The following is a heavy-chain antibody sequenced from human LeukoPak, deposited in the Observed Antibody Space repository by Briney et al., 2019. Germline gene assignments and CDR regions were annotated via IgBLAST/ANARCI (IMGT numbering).Heavy chain of an antibody. Sequence: GGSLRLSCAASGFTFDDYAMHWVRQAPGKGLEWVSLISGDGGSTYYADSVKGRFTISRDNAKNSLYLQMNSLRAEDTALYYCARTITGYRPYYYYYMDVWGKGTTVTVSS. J-gene: IGHJ6*03. CDR1: GFTFDDYA. V-gene: IGHV3-43*02. CDR3: ARTITGYRPYYYYYMDV. CDR2: ISGDGGST. D-gene: IGHD1-20*01.